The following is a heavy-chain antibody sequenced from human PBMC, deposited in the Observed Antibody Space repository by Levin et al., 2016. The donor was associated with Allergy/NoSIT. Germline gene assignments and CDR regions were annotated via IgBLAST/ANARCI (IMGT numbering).Heavy chain of an antibody. V-gene: IGHV1-2*02. J-gene: IGHJ4*02. D-gene: IGHD3-22*01. Sequence: ASVKVSCKASGYTFTGYYMHWVRQAPGQGLEWMGWINPNSGGTNYAQKFQGRVTMTRDTSISTAYMELSRLRSDDTAVYYCATYLSYYYDSSGFNWGQGTLVTVSS. CDR3: ATYLSYYYDSSGFN. CDR2: INPNSGGT. CDR1: GYTFTGYY.